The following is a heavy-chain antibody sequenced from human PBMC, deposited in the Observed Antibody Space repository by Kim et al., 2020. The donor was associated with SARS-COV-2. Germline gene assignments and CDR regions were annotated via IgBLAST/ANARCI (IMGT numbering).Heavy chain of an antibody. J-gene: IGHJ4*02. D-gene: IGHD5-12*01. Sequence: SETLSLICTMSGSSITGNYWNWIRHSAGKGLEWIGRIYSTGRSNYNPSLYSRVAMFVDTSKDEFQFSLELTSVTAAATAVYYCARSPVATTYYFDHWGQG. CDR1: GSSITGNY. CDR3: ARSPVATTYYFDH. V-gene: IGHV4-4*07. CDR2: IYSTGRS.